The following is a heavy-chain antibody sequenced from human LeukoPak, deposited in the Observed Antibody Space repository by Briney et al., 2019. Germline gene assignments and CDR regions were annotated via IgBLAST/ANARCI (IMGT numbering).Heavy chain of an antibody. CDR2: IYYSGST. CDR1: GGSISSYY. J-gene: IGHJ4*02. Sequence: KTSETLSLTCTVSGGSISSYYWSWIRQPPGKGLERIGYIYYSGSTNYNPSLKSRVTISVDTSKKEFSLKLSSVTAADTAVYYCARVARSITSPYYFDYWGQGTLVTVSS. V-gene: IGHV4-59*01. D-gene: IGHD3-10*01. CDR3: ARVARSITSPYYFDY.